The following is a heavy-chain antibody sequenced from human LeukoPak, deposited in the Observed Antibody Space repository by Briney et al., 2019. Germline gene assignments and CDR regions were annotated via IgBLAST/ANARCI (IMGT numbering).Heavy chain of an antibody. CDR3: ARGLLEWLRLETYYFDY. V-gene: IGHV3-7*01. CDR1: GFTFSSYW. Sequence: GGSLRLSCAASGFTFSSYWMSWVRQAPGKGLEWVANIKTDGSQTYYVDSVKGRFNISRDNAKNSLYLQMNSLTVDDTATYYCARGLLEWLRLETYYFDYWGQGSQVTVSS. CDR2: IKTDGSQT. J-gene: IGHJ4*02. D-gene: IGHD3-3*01.